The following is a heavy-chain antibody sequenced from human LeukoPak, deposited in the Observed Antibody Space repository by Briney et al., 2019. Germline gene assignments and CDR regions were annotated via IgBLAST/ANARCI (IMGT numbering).Heavy chain of an antibody. J-gene: IGHJ4*02. CDR2: ISGSGGST. Sequence: GESLRLSCAASGFTFSSYAMSWVRQAPGKGLEWVSAISGSGGSTYYADSVKGRFTISRDNSKNTLYLQMNSLRAEDTAVYYCAKDPERPDMIVVVFGYWGQGTLVTVSS. D-gene: IGHD3-22*01. CDR3: AKDPERPDMIVVVFGY. CDR1: GFTFSSYA. V-gene: IGHV3-23*01.